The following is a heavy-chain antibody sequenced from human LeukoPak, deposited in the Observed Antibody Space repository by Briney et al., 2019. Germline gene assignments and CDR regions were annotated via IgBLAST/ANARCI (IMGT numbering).Heavy chain of an antibody. V-gene: IGHV3-7*01. D-gene: IGHD4-17*01. J-gene: IGHJ4*02. CDR1: GFTFSSHA. CDR2: IKQDGSEK. CDR3: ARDTAGFDY. Sequence: PGGSLRLSCAASGFTFSSHAMSWVRQAPGKGLEWVANIKQDGSEKYYVDSVKGRFTISRDNAKNSLYLQMNSLRAEDTAVYYCARDTAGFDYWGQGTLVTVSS.